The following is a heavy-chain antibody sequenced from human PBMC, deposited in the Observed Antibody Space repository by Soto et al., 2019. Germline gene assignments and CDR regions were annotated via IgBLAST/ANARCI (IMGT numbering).Heavy chain of an antibody. CDR2: IYYIGTT. V-gene: IGHV4-61*01. CDR1: DGSVNSGNYY. CDR3: AREEKQLSRYGGDFDY. J-gene: IGHJ4*02. D-gene: IGHD3-16*01. Sequence: PSETLSLTCSVSDGSVNSGNYYWSWTRQPPGKGLEWIGHIYYIGTTDYNPSLKSRVTISVDTSKNQFSLKVTSVTAADTAVYFCAREEKQLSRYGGDFDYWGQGILVTVSS.